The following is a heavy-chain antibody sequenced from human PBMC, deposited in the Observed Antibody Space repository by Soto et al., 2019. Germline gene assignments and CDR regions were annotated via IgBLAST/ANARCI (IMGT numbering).Heavy chain of an antibody. CDR2: TFYKSEWYN. J-gene: IGHJ6*02. D-gene: IGHD1-1*01. Sequence: QVQLQQSGPGLVKPSQTLSLTCAISGDSVSRYSAAWNWIRQSPSRGLEWLGRTFYKSEWYNECSESVKSRITINADTSKNQFSLQLNSVTPEDTAVYYCARGQLTYYGMDVWGQGTTVTVSS. CDR1: GDSVSRYSAA. CDR3: ARGQLTYYGMDV. V-gene: IGHV6-1*01.